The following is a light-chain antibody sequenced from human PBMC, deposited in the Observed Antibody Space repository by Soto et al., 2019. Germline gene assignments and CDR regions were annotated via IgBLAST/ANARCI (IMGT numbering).Light chain of an antibody. V-gene: IGKV1-5*03. J-gene: IGKJ5*01. CDR2: QAS. CDR3: QQYLNSPIT. Sequence: DIQMTQSPSTLSASVGDRVTITCRASQSIINWLAWYQQKPGKAPRFLIHQASVLETGVPSRFSGSGAETECALTINSLQPDDFWVYYCQQYLNSPITFGQGTRLEIK. CDR1: QSIINW.